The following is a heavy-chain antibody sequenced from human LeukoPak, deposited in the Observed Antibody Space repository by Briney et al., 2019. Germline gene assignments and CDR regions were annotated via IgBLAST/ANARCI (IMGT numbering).Heavy chain of an antibody. CDR2: ISGSGGST. CDR3: AKDPGGYGRYCYFGL. CDR1: GFTFSSYA. V-gene: IGHV3-23*01. D-gene: IGHD5-12*01. J-gene: IGHJ2*01. Sequence: HSGGSLRLSCAASGFTFSSYAMSWVRQAPGKGLEWVSAISGSGGSTYYADSVKGRFTISRDNSKNTLYLQMNSLRAEDTAVYYCAKDPGGYGRYCYFGLWGRVTLVIGS.